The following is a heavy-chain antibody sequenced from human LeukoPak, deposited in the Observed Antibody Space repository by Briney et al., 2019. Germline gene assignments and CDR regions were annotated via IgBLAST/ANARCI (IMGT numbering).Heavy chain of an antibody. CDR2: ISSGSSTI. Sequence: PGGSLRLSCTASGFTFGSYSMNWVRQAPGKGLEWVSYISSGSSTIYYADSVKGRFTISRDNSKNTLYLQVNSLRAEDTAVYYCAKEATDYDFWSGSYRYFDYWGQGTLVTVSS. CDR3: AKEATDYDFWSGSYRYFDY. CDR1: GFTFGSYS. V-gene: IGHV3-48*01. D-gene: IGHD3-3*01. J-gene: IGHJ4*02.